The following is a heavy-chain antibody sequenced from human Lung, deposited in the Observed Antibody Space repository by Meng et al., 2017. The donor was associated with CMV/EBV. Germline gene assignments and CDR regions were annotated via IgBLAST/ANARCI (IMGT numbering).Heavy chain of an antibody. D-gene: IGHD3-22*01. V-gene: IGHV1-18*01. CDR3: ARVSGHLITMILYYFDS. CDR2: ISTYNDNT. Sequence: ASVKVSCKASGYTFTSYGISWVRQAPGQGLEWMGWISTYNDNTNYAQKLQDRVTMTTDTSTSTAYMELRSLRSDDTAVYYCARVSGHLITMILYYFDSWGQGTXVTVSS. CDR1: GYTFTSYG. J-gene: IGHJ4*02.